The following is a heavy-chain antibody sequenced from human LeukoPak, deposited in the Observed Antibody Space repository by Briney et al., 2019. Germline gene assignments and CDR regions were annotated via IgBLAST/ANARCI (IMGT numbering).Heavy chain of an antibody. V-gene: IGHV4-61*02. J-gene: IGHJ6*02. CDR3: ARDVPSLYGMDV. Sequence: SETLSLTCTVSGGSISSGGYYWSWIRQPAGKGLEWIGRIYTSGSTNYNPSLKSRVTMSVDTSKNQFSLKLSSVTAADTAVYYCARDVPSLYGMDVWGQGTTVTVSS. CDR2: IYTSGST. CDR1: GGSISSGGYY.